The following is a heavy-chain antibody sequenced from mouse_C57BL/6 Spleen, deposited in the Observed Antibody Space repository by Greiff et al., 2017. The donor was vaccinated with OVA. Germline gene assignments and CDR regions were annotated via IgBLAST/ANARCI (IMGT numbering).Heavy chain of an antibody. CDR1: GYTFTEYT. CDR3: ARHHLHYYGSAGNYFDY. D-gene: IGHD1-1*01. CDR2: FYPGSGSI. Sequence: QVQLTESGAELVKPGASVKLSCKASGYTFTEYTIHWVKQRSGQGLEWIGWFYPGSGSIKYNEKFKDKATLTADKSSSTVYMELSRLTSEDSAVYFCARHHLHYYGSAGNYFDYWGQGTTLTVSS. V-gene: IGHV1-62-2*01. J-gene: IGHJ2*01.